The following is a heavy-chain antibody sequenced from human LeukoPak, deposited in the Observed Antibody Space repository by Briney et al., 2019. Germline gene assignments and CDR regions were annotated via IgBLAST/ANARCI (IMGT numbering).Heavy chain of an antibody. Sequence: ASVKVSCKASGYTFTGYYMHWVRQAPGQGLEWMGWINPNSGGTNYAQKFQGRVTMTRDTSISTACMELSRLRSDDTAVYYCARVRGITMVRGAYDYWGQGTLVTVSS. J-gene: IGHJ4*02. CDR2: INPNSGGT. CDR1: GYTFTGYY. D-gene: IGHD3-10*01. V-gene: IGHV1-2*02. CDR3: ARVRGITMVRGAYDY.